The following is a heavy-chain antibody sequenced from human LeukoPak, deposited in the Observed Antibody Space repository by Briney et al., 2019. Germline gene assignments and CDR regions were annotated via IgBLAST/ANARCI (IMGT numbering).Heavy chain of an antibody. CDR2: IRYDGSEK. V-gene: IGHV3-30*02. CDR3: AKDYGSGSYYSDY. D-gene: IGHD3-10*01. J-gene: IGHJ4*02. CDR1: GFTFSSYG. Sequence: PGGSLRLSCAASGFTFSSYGMHWVRQAPGKGLEWVAFIRYDGSEKYNADSVKGRFTISRDNAKNSLYLQMNSLRAEDTAVYYCAKDYGSGSYYSDYWGQGTQVTVSS.